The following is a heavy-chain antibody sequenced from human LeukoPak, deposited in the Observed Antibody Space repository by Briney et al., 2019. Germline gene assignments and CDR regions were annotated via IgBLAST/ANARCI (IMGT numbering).Heavy chain of an antibody. Sequence: ASVKVSCKASGYTLTSYYMHWVRQAPGQGLEWMGIINPSGGSTSYAQKFQGRVTMTRDMSTSTVYMELSSLRSEDTAVYYCARDRASCGGDCYSGYYFDYWGQGTLVTVSS. CDR2: INPSGGST. V-gene: IGHV1-46*01. D-gene: IGHD2-21*02. CDR3: ARDRASCGGDCYSGYYFDY. J-gene: IGHJ4*02. CDR1: GYTLTSYY.